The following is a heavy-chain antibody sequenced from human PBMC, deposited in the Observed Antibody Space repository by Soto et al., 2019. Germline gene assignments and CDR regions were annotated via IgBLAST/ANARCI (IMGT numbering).Heavy chain of an antibody. CDR2: ISAYNGNT. V-gene: IGHV1-18*04. J-gene: IGHJ4*02. Sequence: QVQLVQSGAEVKKPGASVKVSCKASGYTFTSYGISWVRQAPGQGLEWMGWISAYNGNTNYAQNLQGRVTMTTDTSTSTAYMELRSLRSDDTAVYYCARDRGLRLGELSFPTFDYWGQGTLVTVSS. D-gene: IGHD3-16*02. CDR1: GYTFTSYG. CDR3: ARDRGLRLGELSFPTFDY.